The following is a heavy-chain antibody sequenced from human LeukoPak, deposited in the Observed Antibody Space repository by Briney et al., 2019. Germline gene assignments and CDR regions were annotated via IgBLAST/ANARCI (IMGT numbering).Heavy chain of an antibody. CDR3: ARETMVRSL. D-gene: IGHD3-10*01. Sequence: SETLSLTCAVYGGSFSDYYWSWIRQPPGKGLEWIGEIHLCGSTNYNPSLKSRLTISIDTSKKQFSLKVSSVTAADTAMYYCARETMVRSLWGQGTLVTVSS. V-gene: IGHV4-34*01. J-gene: IGHJ4*02. CDR2: IHLCGST. CDR1: GGSFSDYY.